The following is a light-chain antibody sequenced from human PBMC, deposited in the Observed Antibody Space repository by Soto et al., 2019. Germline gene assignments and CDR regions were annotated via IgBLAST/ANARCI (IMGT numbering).Light chain of an antibody. CDR1: EIISTY. CDR2: GAS. V-gene: IGKV1-39*01. CDR3: QQSYSTLRWT. Sequence: DIPLTQSPSSLSASVGDRVTITCRASEIISTYLNWYQQKPGKAPKRLIYGASGLQSGVPSRFSGSGSGTDFTLTISSLQPEDFATYYCQQSYSTLRWTFGQGTKVEIK. J-gene: IGKJ1*01.